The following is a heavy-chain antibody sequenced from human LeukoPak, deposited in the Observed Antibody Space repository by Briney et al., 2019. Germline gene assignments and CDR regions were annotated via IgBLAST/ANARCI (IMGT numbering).Heavy chain of an antibody. D-gene: IGHD3-10*02. CDR2: ISSSGSTI. Sequence: GGSLRLSCAASGFTFSSYSMNWVRQAPGKGLEWVSYISSSGSTIYYADSVKGRFTISRDNAKNSLYLQMNSLRAEDTAVYYCAELGITMIGGVWGKGTTVTSSS. CDR1: GFTFSSYS. CDR3: AELGITMIGGV. V-gene: IGHV3-48*04. J-gene: IGHJ6*04.